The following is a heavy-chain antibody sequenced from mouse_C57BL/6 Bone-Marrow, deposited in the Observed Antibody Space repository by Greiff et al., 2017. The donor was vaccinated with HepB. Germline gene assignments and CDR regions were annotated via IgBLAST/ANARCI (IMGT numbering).Heavy chain of an antibody. CDR2: ISDGGSYT. V-gene: IGHV5-4*03. CDR1: GFTFSSYA. J-gene: IGHJ4*01. Sequence: EVKLMESGGGLVKPGGSLKLSCAASGFTFSSYAMSWVRQTPEKRLEWVATISDGGSYTYYPDNVKGRCTISRDNAKNNLYLQMSHLKSEDTAMYYCARPITTAVATGAMDYWGQGTSVTVSS. CDR3: ARPITTAVATGAMDY. D-gene: IGHD1-1*01.